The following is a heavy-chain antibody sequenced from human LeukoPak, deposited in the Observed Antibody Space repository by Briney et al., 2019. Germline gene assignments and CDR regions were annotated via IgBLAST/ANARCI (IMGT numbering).Heavy chain of an antibody. D-gene: IGHD4-11*01. V-gene: IGHV1-8*01. CDR3: ARVQGPGDAFDI. J-gene: IGHJ3*02. CDR2: MNPNSGNT. CDR1: GYTFTSYD. Sequence: ASVNVSCKASGYTFTSYDINWVRQATGQGLEWMGWMNPNSGNTGYAQKFQGRVTMTRNTSISTAYMELSSLRSEDTAVYYCARVQGPGDAFDIWGQGTMVTVSS.